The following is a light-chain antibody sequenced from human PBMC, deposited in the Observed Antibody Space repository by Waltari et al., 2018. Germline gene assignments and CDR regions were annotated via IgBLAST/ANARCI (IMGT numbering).Light chain of an antibody. J-gene: IGKJ4*01. CDR3: QQRSHLVT. V-gene: IGKV3-11*01. CDR2: DAF. Sequence: EIVLTQSPATLSLSPGETATLSCRASQSVSTYLAWYKHKPGQAPRLLIYDAFKRATGIPARFSGSGSVTDFTLTISGLEPEDFAVYFCQQRSHLVTFGGGTKVEIK. CDR1: QSVSTY.